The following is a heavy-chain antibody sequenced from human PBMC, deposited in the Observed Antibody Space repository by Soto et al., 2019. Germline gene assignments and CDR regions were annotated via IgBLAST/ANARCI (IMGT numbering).Heavy chain of an antibody. D-gene: IGHD1-7*01. V-gene: IGHV3-7*01. CDR1: GFTSSSYW. CDR3: AREAARPPGTLNWFDP. Sequence: PGGSLRLSCAASGFTSSSYWMSWVRQAPGKGLEWVANIKQDGSEKYYVDSVKGRFTISRDNAKNSLYLQMNSLRAEDTAVYYCAREAARPPGTLNWFDPWGQGTLVTVSS. CDR2: IKQDGSEK. J-gene: IGHJ5*02.